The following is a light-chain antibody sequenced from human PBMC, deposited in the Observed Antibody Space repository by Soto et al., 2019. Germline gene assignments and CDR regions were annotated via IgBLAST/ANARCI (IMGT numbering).Light chain of an antibody. V-gene: IGKV1-39*01. CDR3: QQSYSTPRT. J-gene: IGKJ1*01. CDR2: AAS. Sequence: DLPMTQSPSSLSASVGDRVTITCRSSQSISSYLNWYQQKPGKAPKLLIYAASSLQSGVPSRFSGSGSGTDFTLTISSLQPEDFATYFCQQSYSTPRTFGQGTKV. CDR1: QSISSY.